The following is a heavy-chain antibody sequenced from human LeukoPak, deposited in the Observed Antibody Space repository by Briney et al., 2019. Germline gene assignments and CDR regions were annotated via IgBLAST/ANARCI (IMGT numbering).Heavy chain of an antibody. CDR2: TNPSTGGT. J-gene: IGHJ4*02. Sequence: ASVKVSCKTSGYTFTGSYLHWVRQVPGQGLEWMGWTNPSTGGTKSAQQFEGRVTMTRDTSNTTGYLELRSLRLDDTAAYYCARGGAFCSITTCHEFDHWGQGTLVIVSS. CDR3: ARGGAFCSITTCHEFDH. V-gene: IGHV1-2*02. CDR1: GYTFTGSY. D-gene: IGHD2-2*01.